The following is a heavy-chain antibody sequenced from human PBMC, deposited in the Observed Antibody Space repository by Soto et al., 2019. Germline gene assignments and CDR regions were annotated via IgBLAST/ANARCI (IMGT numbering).Heavy chain of an antibody. V-gene: IGHV1-3*01. CDR3: AREDYGDYAYYYGMDV. CDR2: INAGNGNT. J-gene: IGHJ6*02. Sequence: QVQLVQSGAEVKKPGASVKVSCKASGYTFTSYAMHWVRQAPGQRLEWMGWINAGNGNTKYSQKFQGRVTITRATSASTAYMELSSLRSEDTAVYYCAREDYGDYAYYYGMDVWGQGTTVTVSS. CDR1: GYTFTSYA. D-gene: IGHD4-17*01.